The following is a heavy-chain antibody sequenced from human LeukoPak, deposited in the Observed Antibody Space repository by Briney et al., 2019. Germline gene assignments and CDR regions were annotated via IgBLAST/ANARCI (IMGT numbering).Heavy chain of an antibody. V-gene: IGHV3-7*03. CDR2: IRQDGNEK. CDR3: AKDISDGVFWSGYSDNWFDP. D-gene: IGHD3-3*01. CDR1: GFTFSTFC. J-gene: IGHJ5*02. Sequence: QTGGSLRLSCAASGFTFSTFCLNWVRQAPGKGLEWVANIRQDGNEKYYVDSVKGRFTISRDNAKNSLYLQMNSLRAEDTALYYCAKDISDGVFWSGYSDNWFDPWGQGTLVTVSS.